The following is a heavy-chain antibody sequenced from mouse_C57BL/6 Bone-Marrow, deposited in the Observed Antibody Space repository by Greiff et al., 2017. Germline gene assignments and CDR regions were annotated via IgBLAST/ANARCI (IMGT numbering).Heavy chain of an antibody. CDR1: GYTFPSYW. V-gene: IGHV1-7*01. CDR3: ARSITTGVPWYVDV. J-gene: IGHJ1*03. CDR2: INPSSGYT. Sequence: QVQLQQSGAELAKPGASVTLSCKASGYTFPSYWMHWVKQRPGQGLEWIGYINPSSGYTKYNQKFKDKATLPADKSSSTAYMQLSSLTYEDSAVYYCARSITTGVPWYVDVWGTGTTGTVSS. D-gene: IGHD1-1*01.